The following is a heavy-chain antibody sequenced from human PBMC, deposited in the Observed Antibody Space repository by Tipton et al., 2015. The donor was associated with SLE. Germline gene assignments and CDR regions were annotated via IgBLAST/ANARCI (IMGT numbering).Heavy chain of an antibody. V-gene: IGHV4-61*02. CDR1: GASISGGSDY. D-gene: IGHD5-18*01. J-gene: IGHJ4*02. CDR3: ARDRDSYGHFDY. CDR2: VYTAGTT. Sequence: TLSLTCTVSGASISGGSDYWTWIRQPAGKGLEWIGRVYTAGTTNYNPSLKSRVTISLDKSKNQFSLKLTSVTAADTAVYFCARDRDSYGHFDYWGRGTLVAVSS.